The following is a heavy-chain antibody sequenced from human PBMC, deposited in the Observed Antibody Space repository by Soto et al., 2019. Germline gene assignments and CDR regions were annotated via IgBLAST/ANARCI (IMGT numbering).Heavy chain of an antibody. CDR3: ARGWGGAFDI. V-gene: IGHV4-59*01. D-gene: IGHD3-10*01. Sequence: QVQLQESGPGLVKPSETLSLTCTVSGGSISSYYWSWIRQPPGKGLEWIGYIYYSGSTNYNPSLKSRVTISVDTSKNQFSLQLSSVTAADTAVYYCARGWGGAFDIWGQGEMGTVSS. CDR1: GGSISSYY. J-gene: IGHJ3*02. CDR2: IYYSGST.